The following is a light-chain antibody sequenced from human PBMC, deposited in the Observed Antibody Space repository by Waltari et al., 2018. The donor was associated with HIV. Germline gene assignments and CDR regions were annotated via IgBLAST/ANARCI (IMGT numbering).Light chain of an antibody. CDR1: QSVQEF. J-gene: IGKJ4*01. Sequence: EIVLTQSPAILSVSPGETATLSCRASQSVQEFLAWYQRRPGQVPRLVVYDASKRAAGVPYRFSGSGFGTDFTLTISGLEPEDVAFYYCQHRTTWPPTFGGGTRVEIE. V-gene: IGKV3-11*01. CDR3: QHRTTWPPT. CDR2: DAS.